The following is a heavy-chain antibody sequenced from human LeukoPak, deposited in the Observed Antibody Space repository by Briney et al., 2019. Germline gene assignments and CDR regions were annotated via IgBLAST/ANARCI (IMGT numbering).Heavy chain of an antibody. Sequence: GGSLRLSCAASGFTFTNYAMIWVRQAPGKGLKWVSTISAGGGSTYYADSVRGRFTISRDNSKNTLYLQMNSLRAEDTAVYYCAKLRGSGAGFFDYWGLGALLTVSS. V-gene: IGHV3-23*01. CDR2: ISAGGGST. CDR1: GFTFTNYA. CDR3: AKLRGSGAGFFDY. D-gene: IGHD3-10*01. J-gene: IGHJ4*02.